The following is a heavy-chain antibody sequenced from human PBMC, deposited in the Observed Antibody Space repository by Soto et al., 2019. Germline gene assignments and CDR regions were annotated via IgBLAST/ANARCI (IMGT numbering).Heavy chain of an antibody. V-gene: IGHV4-34*01. D-gene: IGHD6-6*01. CDR1: GGSFTGHF. CDR2: VSHSGNT. CDR3: ASSSIAARPVAVLATRDYYGMDV. J-gene: IGHJ6*02. Sequence: SETLSLTCTVSGGSFTGHFWSWVRQPPGKGLEWIGEVSHSGNTKYYPSLRSRVTLSVDSSKNQISLALTSVTAADTAVYYCASSSIAARPVAVLATRDYYGMDVWGQGTTVTVSS.